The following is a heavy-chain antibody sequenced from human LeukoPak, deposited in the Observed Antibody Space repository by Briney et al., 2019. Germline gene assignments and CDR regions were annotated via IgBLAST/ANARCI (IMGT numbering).Heavy chain of an antibody. D-gene: IGHD3-22*01. CDR2: ISGSGRST. V-gene: IGHV3-23*01. CDR1: GFTFSNYA. Sequence: PGGSLRLSCAASGFTFSNYAMSWVRQAPGKGLGWVSAISGSGRSTYYADSVKGRFTISRDNSRNTLYLQMNSLRAEDTAVYYCAKDYDSSGPYYFDFWGQGTLVTVSS. CDR3: AKDYDSSGPYYFDF. J-gene: IGHJ4*02.